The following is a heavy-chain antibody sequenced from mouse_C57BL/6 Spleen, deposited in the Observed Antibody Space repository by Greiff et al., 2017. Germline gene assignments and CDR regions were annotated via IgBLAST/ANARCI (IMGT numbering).Heavy chain of an antibody. CDR2: IYIGTGYT. Sequence: EVKLVESGAELVRPGSSVKMSCKTSGYTFTSYGINWVKQRPGQGLEWIGYIYIGTGYTEYNEKFKGKATLTSDTSSSTAYMQLSSLTSEDSAIYFCARWLPGQLSYFDYWGQGTTLTVSS. CDR3: ARWLPGQLSYFDY. CDR1: GYTFTSYG. J-gene: IGHJ2*01. V-gene: IGHV1-58*01. D-gene: IGHD3-3*01.